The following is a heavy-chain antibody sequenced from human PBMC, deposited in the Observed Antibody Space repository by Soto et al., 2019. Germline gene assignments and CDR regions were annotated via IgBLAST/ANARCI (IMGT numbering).Heavy chain of an antibody. CDR2: ITPMFGTP. Sequence: ASVKVSCKASGGTFSRYTITWVRQAPGQGLEWMGGITPMFGTPNYAQKFQGRVTITADESTSTAYMELSSLRSEDTAMYYCARDGTLYDSSAYYYLYWGQGTLVTVPQ. D-gene: IGHD3-22*01. J-gene: IGHJ4*02. CDR3: ARDGTLYDSSAYYYLY. CDR1: GGTFSRYT. V-gene: IGHV1-69*13.